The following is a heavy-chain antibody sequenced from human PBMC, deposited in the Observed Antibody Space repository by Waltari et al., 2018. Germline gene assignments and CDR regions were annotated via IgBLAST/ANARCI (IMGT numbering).Heavy chain of an antibody. J-gene: IGHJ4*02. CDR3: ARDRLGRAAAAYY. CDR2: INPNSGGT. Sequence: QVQLVQSGAEVKKPGASVKVPCKASGYTFTGYYMHWVRQAPGQGLEWMGWINPNSGGTNYAQKFQGRVTMTRDTSISTAYMELRRLRSDDTAVYYCARDRLGRAAAAYYWGQGTLVTVSS. V-gene: IGHV1-2*02. CDR1: GYTFTGYY. D-gene: IGHD6-13*01.